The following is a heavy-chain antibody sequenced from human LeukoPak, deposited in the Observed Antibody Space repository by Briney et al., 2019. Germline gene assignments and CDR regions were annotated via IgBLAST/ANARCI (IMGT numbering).Heavy chain of an antibody. Sequence: GGSLRLSCAASGFTFSSYAMSWVRQAPGKGLEWVSGISGSDGSTNYADSVKGRFTISGENSKNTLYLQMNSLRAEDTAVYYCAKDSAKKYDDYWGQGTLVTVSS. CDR3: AKDSAKKYDDY. V-gene: IGHV3-23*01. J-gene: IGHJ4*02. D-gene: IGHD2/OR15-2a*01. CDR2: ISGSDGST. CDR1: GFTFSSYA.